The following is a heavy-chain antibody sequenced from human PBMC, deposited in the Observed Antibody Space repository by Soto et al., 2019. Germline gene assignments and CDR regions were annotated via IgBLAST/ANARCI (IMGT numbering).Heavy chain of an antibody. D-gene: IGHD4-17*01. Sequence: PVGSLRLSCAASGFTFSRDGMSWVRQAPGKGLGWVSLITDNGGSTYYADSVKGRFTISRDNTKNSLFLQMNSLRAEDTAVYYCAKERATTTAFDFWGQGALVTVSS. J-gene: IGHJ4*02. CDR3: AKERATTTAFDF. V-gene: IGHV3-23*01. CDR1: GFTFSRDG. CDR2: ITDNGGST.